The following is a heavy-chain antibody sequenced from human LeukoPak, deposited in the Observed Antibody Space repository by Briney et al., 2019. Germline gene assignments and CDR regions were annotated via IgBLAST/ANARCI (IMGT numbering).Heavy chain of an antibody. CDR2: MNPNSGDT. V-gene: IGHV1-8*01. D-gene: IGHD3-10*01. CDR3: ARGQATRYVLLWFGEHDY. CDR1: GYTFTSYD. Sequence: GASVKVSCKASGYTFTSYDINWGRQATGQGLEWMGWMNPNSGDTGYAQKFQGRVTMTRNTSISTAYMELSSLRSEDTAVYYCARGQATRYVLLWFGEHDYWGQGTLVTVSS. J-gene: IGHJ4*02.